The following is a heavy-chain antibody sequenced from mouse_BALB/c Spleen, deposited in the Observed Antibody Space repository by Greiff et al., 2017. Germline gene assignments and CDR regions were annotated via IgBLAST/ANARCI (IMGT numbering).Heavy chain of an antibody. Sequence: EVKLVESGGGLVQPGGSRKLSCAASGFTFSSFGMHWVRQAPEKGLEWVAYISSGSSTIYYADTVKGRFTISRDNPKNTLFLQMTSLRSEDTAMYYCARRPGAMDYWGQGTSVTVSS. CDR3: ARRPGAMDY. CDR1: GFTFSSFG. CDR2: ISSGSSTI. J-gene: IGHJ4*01. V-gene: IGHV5-17*02.